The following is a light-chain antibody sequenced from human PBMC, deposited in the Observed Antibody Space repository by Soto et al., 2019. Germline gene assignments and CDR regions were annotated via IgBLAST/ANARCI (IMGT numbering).Light chain of an antibody. CDR3: SSYTTSSTHVV. Sequence: QSALTQPASVSGSPGQSITISCTGTSSDVGSYNYVSWYQQYPGKAPKLMIYDVSNRPSGVSYRFSGSKSGKTASLTISGLQAEDEADYYCSSYTTSSTHVVFGGGTKVTVL. CDR1: SSDVGSYNY. CDR2: DVS. J-gene: IGLJ2*01. V-gene: IGLV2-14*01.